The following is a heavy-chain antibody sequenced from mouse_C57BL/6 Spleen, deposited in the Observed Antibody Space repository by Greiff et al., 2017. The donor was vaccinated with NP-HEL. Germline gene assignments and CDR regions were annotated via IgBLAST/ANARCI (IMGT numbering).Heavy chain of an antibody. CDR3: AEGESHYAMDY. CDR1: GYTFTGYW. V-gene: IGHV1-9*01. J-gene: IGHJ4*01. Sequence: QVQLQQSGAELMKPGASVKLSCKATGYTFTGYWIEWVKQRPGHGLEWIGEILPGSGSTNYTEKFKGKATFTADTSSNTAYRQLSSLTTEDSAIDYCAEGESHYAMDYWGQGTSVTVSS. CDR2: ILPGSGST.